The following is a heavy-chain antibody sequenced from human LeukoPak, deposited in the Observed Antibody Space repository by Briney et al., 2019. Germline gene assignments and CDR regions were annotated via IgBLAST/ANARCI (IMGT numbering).Heavy chain of an antibody. CDR1: GFTLSNYA. D-gene: IGHD1-26*01. J-gene: IGHJ4*02. Sequence: GGSLRLSCAASGFTLSNYAMSWVRQAPGKGLEGVSTTSAGGDTTFYADSVKGRLTISRDNTKNTLYLQMNSLRPEDTGIHYCAKGAGGSFYDYWDQGTLVPVSS. CDR2: TSAGGDTT. CDR3: AKGAGGSFYDY. V-gene: IGHV3-23*01.